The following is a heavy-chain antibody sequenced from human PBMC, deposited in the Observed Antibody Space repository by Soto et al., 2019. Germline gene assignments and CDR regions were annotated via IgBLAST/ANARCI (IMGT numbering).Heavy chain of an antibody. Sequence: GGSLRLSCAASGFTFSSYAMSWVRQAPGKGLEWVSGIGGSGSSTFYADSVKGRFTISRDNSKNTLYLQMDSLRAEDTAVYHCAKVSTGYYYYFDSWGRGTLVTVSS. CDR3: AKVSTGYYYYFDS. CDR2: IGGSGSST. J-gene: IGHJ4*02. D-gene: IGHD3-9*01. CDR1: GFTFSSYA. V-gene: IGHV3-23*01.